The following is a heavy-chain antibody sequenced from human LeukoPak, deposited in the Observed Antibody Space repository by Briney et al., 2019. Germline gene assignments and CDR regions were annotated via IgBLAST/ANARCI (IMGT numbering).Heavy chain of an antibody. Sequence: PSETLSLTCTVSGGSISSGGYYWSWIRQPPGKGLEWIGSIQSSGTTYYNPTLKSRVTISVDTSKNHFALKLTSVTAADAAVYYCARDLGYSGFDWAPWGQGTLVTVSS. CDR3: ARDLGYSGFDWAP. V-gene: IGHV4-39*06. CDR1: GGSISSGGYY. D-gene: IGHD5-12*01. CDR2: IQSSGTT. J-gene: IGHJ5*02.